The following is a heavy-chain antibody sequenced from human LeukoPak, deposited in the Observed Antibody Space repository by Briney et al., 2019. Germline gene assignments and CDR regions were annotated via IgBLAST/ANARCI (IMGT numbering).Heavy chain of an antibody. CDR1: GGSITTYY. V-gene: IGHV4-59*08. D-gene: IGHD1-1*01. J-gene: IGHJ4*02. CDR2: IYYSGST. Sequence: SETLSLTCTVSGGSITTYYWSWIRQPPGKGLEWIGYIYYSGSTNYNPSLKSRVTISVDTSKNQFSLKLSAVTAADTAVYYCAVGNGLFDYWGQGTLVTVSS. CDR3: AVGNGLFDY.